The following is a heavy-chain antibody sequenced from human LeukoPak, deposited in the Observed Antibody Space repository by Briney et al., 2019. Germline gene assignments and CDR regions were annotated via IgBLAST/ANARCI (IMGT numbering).Heavy chain of an antibody. CDR2: ISSSSSYI. CDR3: ARSSGWYHRGPDYYYYYMDV. V-gene: IGHV3-21*01. J-gene: IGHJ6*03. D-gene: IGHD6-19*01. CDR1: GFTFSSHS. Sequence: PGGSLRLSCAASGFTFSSHSMNWVRQAPGKGLEWVSSISSSSSYIYYADSVKGRFTISRDNAKNSLYLQMHSLRAEGTAIYYCARSSGWYHRGPDYYYYYMDVWGTGTTVTVS.